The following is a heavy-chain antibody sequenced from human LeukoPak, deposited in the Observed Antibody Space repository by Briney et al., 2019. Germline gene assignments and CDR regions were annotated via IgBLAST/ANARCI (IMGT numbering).Heavy chain of an antibody. Sequence: ASVKVSCKASGYTFTNYDINWVRQATGQGLEWMGRMNPNSDNTGSAQKFQGRGNMTRDTSKTTTYMELSSMRSEDTAVYYCARARDFWGFDIWGQGTMVTVS. CDR1: GYTFTNYD. J-gene: IGHJ3*02. V-gene: IGHV1-8*01. D-gene: IGHD3-3*01. CDR2: MNPNSDNT. CDR3: ARARDFWGFDI.